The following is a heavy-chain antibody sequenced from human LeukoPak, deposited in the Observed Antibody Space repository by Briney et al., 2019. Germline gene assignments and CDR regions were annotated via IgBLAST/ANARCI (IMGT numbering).Heavy chain of an antibody. CDR1: GYTFTGYY. Sequence: ASVKVSCKASGYTFTGYYMHWVRQAPGQGLEWMGWINPNSGGTNYAQKFQGRVTMTRDTSISTAYMELSRLRSDDTAVYYCARGDGSYPYYYYGMDVWGQGTTVTVSS. D-gene: IGHD1-26*01. CDR3: ARGDGSYPYYYYGMDV. V-gene: IGHV1-2*02. J-gene: IGHJ6*02. CDR2: INPNSGGT.